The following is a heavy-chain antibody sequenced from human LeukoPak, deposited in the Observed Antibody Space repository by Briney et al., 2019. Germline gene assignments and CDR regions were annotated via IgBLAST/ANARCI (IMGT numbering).Heavy chain of an antibody. Sequence: SETLSLTCTVSGGSISSGGYYWSWIRQHPGKGLEWIGYIYYSGSTYYNPSLKSRVTISVDTSKNQFSLKLSSVTAADTAVYYCARGGLMTTYYYDSSGLGDFDYWGQGTLVTVSS. V-gene: IGHV4-31*03. J-gene: IGHJ4*02. CDR3: ARGGLMTTYYYDSSGLGDFDY. CDR2: IYYSGST. D-gene: IGHD3-22*01. CDR1: GGSISSGGYY.